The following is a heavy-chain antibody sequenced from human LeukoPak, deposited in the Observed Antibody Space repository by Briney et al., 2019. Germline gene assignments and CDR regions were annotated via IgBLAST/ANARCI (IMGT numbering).Heavy chain of an antibody. CDR3: ARDGDSTAPDFDF. CDR1: GFTFTAYY. Sequence: ASVNVSCKASGFTFTAYYLYWVRQAPGQGLECVGFINLNNGATGYAQNFQGRVTMTRDTSISTAFMELSMLTSDDTAVYYCARDGDSTAPDFDFWGQGALVTVSS. J-gene: IGHJ4*02. D-gene: IGHD2-21*02. CDR2: INLNNGAT. V-gene: IGHV1-2*02.